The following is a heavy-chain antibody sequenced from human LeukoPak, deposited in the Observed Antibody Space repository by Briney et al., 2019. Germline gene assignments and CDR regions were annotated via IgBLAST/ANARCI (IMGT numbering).Heavy chain of an antibody. V-gene: IGHV4-39*02. J-gene: IGHJ6*02. Sequence: SETLSLTCTVSGGSISSSSYYWGWIRQPPGKGLEWIGSIYYSGSTYYNPSLKSRVTISVDTSKNQFSLRLSSVTAADTAVYYCARDRVVVVAAMVIYYGMDVWGQGTTVTVSS. CDR2: IYYSGST. D-gene: IGHD2-15*01. CDR3: ARDRVVVVAAMVIYYGMDV. CDR1: GGSISSSSYY.